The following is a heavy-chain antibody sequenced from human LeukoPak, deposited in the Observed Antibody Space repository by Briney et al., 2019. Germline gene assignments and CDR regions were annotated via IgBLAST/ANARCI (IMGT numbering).Heavy chain of an antibody. CDR1: GFIFSSHW. D-gene: IGHD3-3*01. CDR2: IKEDGSEK. V-gene: IGHV3-7*03. Sequence: GGSLRLSCTVSGFIFSSHWMHWVRQAPGKGLEWVANIKEDGSEKYYVDSVRGRFIISRDNAKNSLYLQMNSLRAEDTAVYYCAKRDANLRFFDYWGQGTLVTVSS. J-gene: IGHJ4*02. CDR3: AKRDANLRFFDY.